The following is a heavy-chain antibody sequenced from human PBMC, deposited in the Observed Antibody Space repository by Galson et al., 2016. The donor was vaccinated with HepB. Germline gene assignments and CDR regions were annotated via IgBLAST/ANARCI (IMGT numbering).Heavy chain of an antibody. Sequence: SVKVSCKASGYTFTGYYIHWVRQAPGQGLEWMGWINPNGGGTHYVEKFQGWVTMTTDTSMSTAYMELSRLKSDDTAVYYCARDERWLRGGNAFDMWGQGTMVTVSS. CDR1: GYTFTGYY. V-gene: IGHV1-2*04. D-gene: IGHD5-24*01. CDR2: INPNGGGT. J-gene: IGHJ3*02. CDR3: ARDERWLRGGNAFDM.